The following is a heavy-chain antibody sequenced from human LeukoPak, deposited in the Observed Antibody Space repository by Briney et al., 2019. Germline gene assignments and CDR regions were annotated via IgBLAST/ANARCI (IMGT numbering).Heavy chain of an antibody. CDR3: ARDIPGYMDV. J-gene: IGHJ6*03. CDR2: IIPIFGTA. V-gene: IGHV1-69*06. D-gene: IGHD3-10*01. CDR1: GGTFSNYA. Sequence: GASVKVSCKASGGTFSNYAISWVRQAPGQGLEWMGGIIPIFGTANYAQKFRGRVTITADKSTRTAYMELSSLRSEDTAVYYCARDIPGYMDVWGKGTTVTVSS.